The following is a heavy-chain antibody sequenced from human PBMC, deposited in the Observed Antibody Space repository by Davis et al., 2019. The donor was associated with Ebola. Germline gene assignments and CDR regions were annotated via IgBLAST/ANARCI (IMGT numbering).Heavy chain of an antibody. CDR3: AREGIYRSGWYAYYYGMDV. J-gene: IGHJ6*02. D-gene: IGHD6-19*01. Sequence: PGGSLRLSCAASGFSFSSYWMSWVRQAPGKGLEWVSSISSSSSYIYYADPVKGRFTISRDNAKNSLYLQMNSMRAEDTAVYYCAREGIYRSGWYAYYYGMDVWGQGTTVTVSS. V-gene: IGHV3-21*01. CDR1: GFSFSSYW. CDR2: ISSSSSYI.